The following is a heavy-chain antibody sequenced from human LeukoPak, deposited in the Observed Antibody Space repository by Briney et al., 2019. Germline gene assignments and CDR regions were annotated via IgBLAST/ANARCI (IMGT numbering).Heavy chain of an antibody. CDR1: GFTFSSYG. D-gene: IGHD3-22*01. V-gene: IGHV3-33*08. CDR2: IWYDGSNK. CDR3: ARDAGYYDSSGYSDY. Sequence: PGRSLRLSCAASGFTFSSYGMHWVRQAPGKGLEWVAVIWYDGSNKYYADSVKGRFTISRDNAKNSLYLQMNSLRAEDTAVYYCARDAGYYDSSGYSDYWGQGTLVTVSS. J-gene: IGHJ4*02.